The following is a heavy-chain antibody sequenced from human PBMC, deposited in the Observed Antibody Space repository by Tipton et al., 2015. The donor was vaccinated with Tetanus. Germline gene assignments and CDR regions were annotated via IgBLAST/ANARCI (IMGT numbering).Heavy chain of an antibody. CDR2: TYYSGST. CDR1: GAPFNGPY. CDR3: ARDERYGDYAY. J-gene: IGHJ4*02. D-gene: IGHD4-17*01. V-gene: IGHV4-59*11. Sequence: TLSLTGTVSGAPFNGPYWSWIRQPPGKGLEWSGYTYYSGSTGYNPSLKSRVTISIDSSKNQFSLKLTSVTAADTAVYYCARDERYGDYAYWGQGALVTVSS.